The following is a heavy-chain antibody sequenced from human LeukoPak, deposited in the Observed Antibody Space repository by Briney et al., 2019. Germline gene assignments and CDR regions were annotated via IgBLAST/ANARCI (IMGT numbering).Heavy chain of an antibody. Sequence: GGSLRLSCAGSDFTFPDYVMSWVRQAPGKGLEWVSAISAGGGTTYYADSVKGRFTISRDNSMDTLFVQMDSLTVDDTAVYFCARVVGNYNYLTGYYKTYYFDLWGQGTLVTVSS. CDR1: DFTFPDYV. CDR2: ISAGGGTT. CDR3: ARVVGNYNYLTGYYKTYYFDL. J-gene: IGHJ4*02. V-gene: IGHV3-23*01. D-gene: IGHD3-9*01.